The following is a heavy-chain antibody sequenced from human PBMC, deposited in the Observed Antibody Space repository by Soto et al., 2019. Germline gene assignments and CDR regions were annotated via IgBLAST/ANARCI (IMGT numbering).Heavy chain of an antibody. D-gene: IGHD6-19*01. CDR2: IYYSGST. CDR3: ARHTARNAVAGITPRWFDP. Sequence: PSETLSLTCTVSGGSISSSSYYWGWIRQPPGKGLEWIGSIYYSGSTYYNPSLKSRVTISVDTSKNQFSLKLSSVTAADTAVYYCARHTARNAVAGITPRWFDPWGQGTLVTVSS. J-gene: IGHJ5*02. V-gene: IGHV4-39*01. CDR1: GGSISSSSYY.